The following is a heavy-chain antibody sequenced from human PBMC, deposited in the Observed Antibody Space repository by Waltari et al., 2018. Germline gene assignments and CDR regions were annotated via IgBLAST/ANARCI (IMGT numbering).Heavy chain of an antibody. V-gene: IGHV1-69*13. CDR1: GGTFSSYA. D-gene: IGHD5-12*01. CDR3: ARVVDSGYDNYYYYYGMDV. CDR2: TIPIFGTA. J-gene: IGHJ6*02. Sequence: QVQLVQSGAEVKKPGSSVKVSCKASGGTFSSYAISWVRQAPGQGLEWMGGTIPIFGTANDAQKFQGRVTITADESTSTAYMELSSLRSEDTAVYYCARVVDSGYDNYYYYYGMDVWGQGTTVTVSS.